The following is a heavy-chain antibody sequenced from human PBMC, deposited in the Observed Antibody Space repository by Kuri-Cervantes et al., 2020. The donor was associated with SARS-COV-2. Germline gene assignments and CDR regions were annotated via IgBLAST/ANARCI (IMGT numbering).Heavy chain of an antibody. V-gene: IGHV4-39*01. CDR3: ARLRVDYGDYSRQYYFDY. D-gene: IGHD4-17*01. J-gene: IGHJ4*02. Sequence: GSLRLSCTVSGGSISSSSYYWGWIRRPPGKGLEWIGSIYYSGSTYYNPSLESRVAISVDTSKNQFSLKLSSVTAADTAVYYCARLRVDYGDYSRQYYFDYWGQGTLVTVSS. CDR2: IYYSGST. CDR1: GGSISSSSYY.